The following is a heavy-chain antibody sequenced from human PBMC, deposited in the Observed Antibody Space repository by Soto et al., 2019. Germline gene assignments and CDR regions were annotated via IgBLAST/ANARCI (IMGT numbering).Heavy chain of an antibody. CDR1: GYNFNDYF. V-gene: IGHV1-2*02. D-gene: IGHD1-1*01. J-gene: IGHJ4*02. CDR2: IKPRSGET. Sequence: QVHLVQSGDEVGEPGASVKVSCKASGYNFNDYFMHWVRQAPGQGLEWMGWIKPRSGETKYEQKFHGRVTLTSDMSIITAYMEVNLVTSDDTAVYFCAAETGADTFDYWGQGTQVIVST. CDR3: AAETGADTFDY.